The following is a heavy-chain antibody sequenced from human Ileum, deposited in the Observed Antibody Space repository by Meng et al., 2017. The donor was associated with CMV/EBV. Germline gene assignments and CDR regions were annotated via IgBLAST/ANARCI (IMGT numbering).Heavy chain of an antibody. V-gene: IGHV1-2*02. CDR2: INPNNGGT. J-gene: IGHJ4*02. Sequence: QVQLVRSGAEVKKPVASVKVSCKTSGYTFTGSYVHWVRQAPGQGLEWLGYINPNNGGTKYSQKFQGRVTMTRDTSITTAYMELTRLAYDDTAMYYCAVHLYPRPEVYWGQGTLVTVSS. CDR3: AVHLYPRPEVY. CDR1: GYTFTGSY. D-gene: IGHD3-10*02.